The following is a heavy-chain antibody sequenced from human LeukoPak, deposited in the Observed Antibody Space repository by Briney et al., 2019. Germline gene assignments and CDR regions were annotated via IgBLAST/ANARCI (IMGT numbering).Heavy chain of an antibody. D-gene: IGHD5-18*01. Sequence: PGGSLILSCAASGFPLSSNYMSWVRPAPGKGLEWVSVIYSGGSTYYADSVKGRFTISRDNSKNTLYLQMNSLRAEDTAVYYCAGSGYSYGYSYWGEGTLVTVSS. V-gene: IGHV3-53*01. CDR1: GFPLSSNY. CDR2: IYSGGST. CDR3: AGSGYSYGYSY. J-gene: IGHJ4*02.